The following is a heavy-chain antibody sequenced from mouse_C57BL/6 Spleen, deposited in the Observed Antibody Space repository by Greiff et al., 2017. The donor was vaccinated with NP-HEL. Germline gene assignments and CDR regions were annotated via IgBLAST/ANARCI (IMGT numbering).Heavy chain of an antibody. J-gene: IGHJ1*03. Sequence: QVHVKQPGAELVRPGTSVKLSCKASGYTFTSYWMHWVKQRPGQGLEWIGVIDPSDSYTNYNQKFKGKATLTVDTSSSTAYMQLSSLTSEDSAVYYCARGYVWYFDVWGTGTTVTVSS. D-gene: IGHD3-1*01. CDR2: IDPSDSYT. CDR3: ARGYVWYFDV. CDR1: GYTFTSYW. V-gene: IGHV1-59*01.